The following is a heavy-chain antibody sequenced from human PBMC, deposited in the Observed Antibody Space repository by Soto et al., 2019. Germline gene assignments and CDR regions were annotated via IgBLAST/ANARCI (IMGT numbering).Heavy chain of an antibody. D-gene: IGHD1-7*01. CDR3: ASLTGTTDY. J-gene: IGHJ4*02. CDR2: ISSSSSYI. CDR1: RFTFSSYS. Sequence: EVQLVESGGGLVKPGGSLRLSCAASRFTFSSYSMNWVRQAPGKGLEWVSSISSSSSYIYYADSVKGRFTISRDNAKNSLYPQMNSLRAEDTAVYYCASLTGTTDYWGQGTLVTVSS. V-gene: IGHV3-21*01.